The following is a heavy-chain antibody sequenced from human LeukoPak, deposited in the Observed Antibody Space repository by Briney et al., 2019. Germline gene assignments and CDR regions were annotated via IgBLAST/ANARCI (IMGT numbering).Heavy chain of an antibody. CDR3: ARGGYDYAWGSYRVFDY. CDR2: SSSNGGST. CDR1: GFTFSSYA. J-gene: IGHJ4*02. Sequence: PGGSLRLSCAASGFTFSSYAMHWVRQAPGKGLEYVSASSSNGGSTYYANSVKGRFTISRDNSKNTLYLQMGSLRAEDMAVYYCARGGYDYAWGSYRVFDYWGQGTLVTVSS. V-gene: IGHV3-64*01. D-gene: IGHD3-16*02.